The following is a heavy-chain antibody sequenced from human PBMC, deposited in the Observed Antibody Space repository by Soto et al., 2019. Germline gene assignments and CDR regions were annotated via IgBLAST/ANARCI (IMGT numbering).Heavy chain of an antibody. V-gene: IGHV4-59*01. Sequence: SETLSLTCTVSGGSISSYYWSWIRQPPGKGLEWIGYFYYSGSTKLQSSLRSRVAISVDTSKNQFSLNLTSVTAADTAVYYCARYYGDAQNDAFDIWDQGTMVTVSS. D-gene: IGHD4-17*01. CDR2: FYYSGST. J-gene: IGHJ3*02. CDR1: GGSISSYY. CDR3: ARYYGDAQNDAFDI.